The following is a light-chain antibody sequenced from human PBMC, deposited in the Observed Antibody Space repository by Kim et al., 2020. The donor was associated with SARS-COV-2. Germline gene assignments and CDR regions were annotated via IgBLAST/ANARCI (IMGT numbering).Light chain of an antibody. Sequence: SPGQTATITCSADKLTKTYVSWSQGRPGQSPRLVISVDRQRPSWIPERFSGVNSGNIAPLLISETRVTDEADYYCLAWDRGSRVVFGGGTQLTVL. V-gene: IGLV3-1*01. CDR2: VDR. CDR3: LAWDRGSRVV. CDR1: KLTKTY. J-gene: IGLJ2*01.